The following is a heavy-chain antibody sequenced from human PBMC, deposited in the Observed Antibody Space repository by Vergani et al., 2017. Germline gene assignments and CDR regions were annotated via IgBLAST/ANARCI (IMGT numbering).Heavy chain of an antibody. CDR3: ARGGYDFWSGYYRPPKNNWFDP. D-gene: IGHD3-3*01. V-gene: IGHV4-61*02. CDR1: GGSISSGSYY. Sequence: QVQLQESGPGLVKPSQTLSLTCTVSGGSISSGSYYWSWIRQPAGKGLEWIGRIYTSGSTNYNPPLKSRVTISVDTSKNQFSLKLSSVTAADTAVYYCARGGYDFWSGYYRPPKNNWFDPWGQGTLVTVSS. CDR2: IYTSGST. J-gene: IGHJ5*02.